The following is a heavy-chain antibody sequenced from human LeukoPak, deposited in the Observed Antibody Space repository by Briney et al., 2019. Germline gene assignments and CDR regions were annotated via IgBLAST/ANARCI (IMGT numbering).Heavy chain of an antibody. D-gene: IGHD4-17*01. CDR1: GGSISSYY. CDR2: IYTSGST. V-gene: IGHV4-4*07. J-gene: IGHJ5*02. Sequence: SETLSLTCTVSGGSISSYYGSWIRQPAGKGLEWIGRIYTSGSTNYNPSLKSRVTMSVDTSKNQFSLKLSSVTAADTAVYYCARAWGDYASEEANWFDPWGQGTLVTVSS. CDR3: ARAWGDYASEEANWFDP.